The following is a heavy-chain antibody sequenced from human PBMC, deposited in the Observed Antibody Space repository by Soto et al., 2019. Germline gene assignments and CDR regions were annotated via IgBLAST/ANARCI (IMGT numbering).Heavy chain of an antibody. J-gene: IGHJ3*01. CDR3: AKGKYSDSDSHCFEV. V-gene: IGHV3-23*01. CDR2: ISGGGGSI. D-gene: IGHD3-9*01. Sequence: EVQVLESGGGLVQPGGSLRLSCAASGFNCNTYAMSWVRQAPGKGLEWVSGISGGGGSIHYVDSVKGLFTISRDNSTNIPYLQISSMRGEDTSVYYCAKGKYSDSDSHCFEVWGQGTMVTVSA. CDR1: GFNCNTYA.